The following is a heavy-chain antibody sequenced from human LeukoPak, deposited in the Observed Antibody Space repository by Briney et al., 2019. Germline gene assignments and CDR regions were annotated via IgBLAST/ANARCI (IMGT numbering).Heavy chain of an antibody. CDR3: ARTSGSTSWFDP. V-gene: IGHV4-39*01. CDR2: IYYSGST. D-gene: IGHD2-2*01. CDR1: GGSISSSSYY. Sequence: SETLSLTCTVSGGSISSSSYYWGWIRQPPGKGLEWIGSIYYSGSTYYNPSLKSRVTISVDTSKNQFSLKLSSVTAADTAVYYCARTSGSTSWFDPWGQGTLVSVSS. J-gene: IGHJ5*02.